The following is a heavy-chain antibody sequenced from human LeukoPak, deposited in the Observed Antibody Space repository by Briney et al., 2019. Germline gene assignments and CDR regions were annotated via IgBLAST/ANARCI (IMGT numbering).Heavy chain of an antibody. D-gene: IGHD1-26*01. CDR3: AKIVGATGY. Sequence: SGSGGSTYYADSVKGRFTISRDNSKSTLYPQMNSLRAEDTAVYYCAKIVGATGYWGQGTLVTVSS. CDR2: SGSGGST. V-gene: IGHV3-23*01. J-gene: IGHJ4*02.